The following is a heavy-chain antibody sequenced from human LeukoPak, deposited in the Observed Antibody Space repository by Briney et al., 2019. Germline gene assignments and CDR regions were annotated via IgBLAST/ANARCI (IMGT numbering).Heavy chain of an antibody. CDR1: GLTFSTSG. CDR3: ATETTGRHYDY. Sequence: MPGGSLRLSCTTSGLTFSTSGFNSVRQAPGKGLEWVASIGPTGFDRYHADSIKGRFTISRDNANNFLYLQTDSLTAEDTDLYCCATETTGRHYDYWGQGTLLTVSS. D-gene: IGHD1-14*01. CDR2: IGPTGFDR. J-gene: IGHJ4*02. V-gene: IGHV3-21*06.